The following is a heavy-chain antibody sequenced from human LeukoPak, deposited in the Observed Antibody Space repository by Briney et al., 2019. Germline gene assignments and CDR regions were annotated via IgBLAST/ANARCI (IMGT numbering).Heavy chain of an antibody. V-gene: IGHV3-11*04. CDR1: GFTFSDYY. Sequence: GGSLRLSCAASGFTFSDYYMSWIRQAPGKGLEWVSYISCSGSTIYYADSVKGRFTISRDNAKNSLYLQMNSLRAEDTAVYYCARGKYSSSWMDWFDPWGQGTLVTVSS. D-gene: IGHD6-13*01. J-gene: IGHJ5*02. CDR3: ARGKYSSSWMDWFDP. CDR2: ISCSGSTI.